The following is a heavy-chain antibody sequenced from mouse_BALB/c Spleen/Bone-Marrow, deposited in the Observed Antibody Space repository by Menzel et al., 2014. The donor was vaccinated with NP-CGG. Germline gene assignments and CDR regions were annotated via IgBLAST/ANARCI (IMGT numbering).Heavy chain of an antibody. Sequence: EVQLHESGGGLVQPGGSLRLSCATSGFTFTDYYMSWVRQPPGKALEWLGFIRNKANGYTTEYSASVKGRFTISRDNSQSILYLQMNTLRAEDSATYYCARDRHYGNYYWYFDVWGAGTTVTVSS. CDR1: GFTFTDYY. CDR3: ARDRHYGNYYWYFDV. CDR2: IRNKANGYTT. J-gene: IGHJ1*01. D-gene: IGHD2-1*01. V-gene: IGHV7-3*02.